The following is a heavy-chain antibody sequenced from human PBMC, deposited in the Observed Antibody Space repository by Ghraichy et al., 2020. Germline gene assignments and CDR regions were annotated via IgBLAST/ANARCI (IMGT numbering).Heavy chain of an antibody. J-gene: IGHJ4*02. V-gene: IGHV3-30*04. CDR2: ISYDGKNK. CDR1: GFTLSDHA. Sequence: GGSLRLSCAASGFTLSDHAMHWVRQAPGKGLEWVAVISYDGKNKYYANSVKGRFTISRDNSKNTLYLQMNSLSGEDTAVYYTARDLGRGTFRSFGPFDHWGQGALVAVSS. CDR3: ARDLGRGTFRSFGPFDH. D-gene: IGHD1-26*01.